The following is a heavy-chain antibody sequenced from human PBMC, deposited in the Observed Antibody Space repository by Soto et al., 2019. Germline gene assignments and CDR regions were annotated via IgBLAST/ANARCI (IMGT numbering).Heavy chain of an antibody. D-gene: IGHD1-26*01. CDR1: GYTFTSYY. CDR3: ARDNRVLHYYYYYGMDV. V-gene: IGHV1-46*01. J-gene: IGHJ6*02. Sequence: ASVKVSCKASGYTFTSYYMHWVRQAPGQGFEWMGIINPSGGSTSYAQKFQGRVTMTRYTSTSTVYMELSSLRSEDTAVYYCARDNRVLHYYYYYGMDVWGQGTTVTVSS. CDR2: INPSGGST.